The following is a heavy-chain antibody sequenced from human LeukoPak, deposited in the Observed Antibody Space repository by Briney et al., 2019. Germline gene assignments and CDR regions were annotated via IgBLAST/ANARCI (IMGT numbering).Heavy chain of an antibody. CDR2: IIPIFGTA. CDR3: ARDRGTMVRGSGMDV. V-gene: IGHV1-69*01. CDR1: GGTFSSYA. Sequence: SVKVSCKASGGTFSSYAISWVRQAPGQGLEWMGGIIPIFGTANYAQKFQGRVTITADESTSTAYMGLSSLRSEDTAVYYCARDRGTMVRGSGMDVWGKGTTVTVSS. D-gene: IGHD3-10*01. J-gene: IGHJ6*04.